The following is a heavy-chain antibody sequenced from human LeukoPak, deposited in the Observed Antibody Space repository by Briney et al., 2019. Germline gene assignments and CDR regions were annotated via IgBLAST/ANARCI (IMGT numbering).Heavy chain of an antibody. D-gene: IGHD1-26*01. Sequence: GASVKVSCKASGYTFTGYYMHWVRQAPGQGLEWMGWINPNSGGTNYAQKFQGRVTMTRDTSISTAYMELRSLRSDDTAVYYCARDRSGSPLDYWGQGTLVTVSS. CDR3: ARDRSGSPLDY. J-gene: IGHJ4*02. V-gene: IGHV1-2*02. CDR2: INPNSGGT. CDR1: GYTFTGYY.